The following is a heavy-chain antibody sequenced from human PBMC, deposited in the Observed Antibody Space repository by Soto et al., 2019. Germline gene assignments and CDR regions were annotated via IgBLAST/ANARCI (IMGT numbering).Heavy chain of an antibody. J-gene: IGHJ3*02. CDR2: ISCDGSNK. D-gene: IGHD3-10*01. V-gene: IGHV3-30*03. Sequence: GGSLRLSCAASGFTFSSYGMHWVRQAPGKGLEWVAVISCDGSNKYYADSVKGRFTISRDNSKSTLYLQMNSLRAEDTAVYYCASGGPENAFAIWGQGTMVTVS. CDR1: GFTFSSYG. CDR3: ASGGPENAFAI.